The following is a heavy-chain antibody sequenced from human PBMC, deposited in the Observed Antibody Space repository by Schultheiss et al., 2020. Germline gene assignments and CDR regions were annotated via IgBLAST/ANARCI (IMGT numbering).Heavy chain of an antibody. CDR3: AKVDYDYNDEDYFDY. Sequence: GGSLRLSCAASGFTFSSYAMHWVRQAPGKGLEWVAVISYDGSNKYYADSVKGRFTISRDNSKNTLYLQMNSLRAEDTAVYYCAKVDYDYNDEDYFDYWGQGTLVTVSS. CDR1: GFTFSSYA. D-gene: IGHD3-16*01. CDR2: ISYDGSNK. J-gene: IGHJ4*02. V-gene: IGHV3-30-3*01.